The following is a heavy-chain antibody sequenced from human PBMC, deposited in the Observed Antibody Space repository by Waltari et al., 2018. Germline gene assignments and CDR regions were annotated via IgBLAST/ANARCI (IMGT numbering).Heavy chain of an antibody. CDR2: KNEDGSTT. J-gene: IGHJ4*02. CDR3: VRDLAGVGGH. V-gene: IGHV3-74*01. CDR1: GFTFGSNW. Sequence: EVQLVESGGGLVQPGGSLRLSCAASGFTFGSNWMHWVRQVPGKGLVLVSRKNEDGSTTNYADSVRGRFTISRDNAKDMLFLQMNSLRVDDTAVYYCVRDLAGVGGHWGQGALVTVSS. D-gene: IGHD3-16*01.